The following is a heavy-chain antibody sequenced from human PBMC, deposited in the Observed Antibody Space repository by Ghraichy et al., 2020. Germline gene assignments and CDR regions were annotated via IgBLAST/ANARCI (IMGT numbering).Heavy chain of an antibody. V-gene: IGHV3-23*01. D-gene: IGHD2/OR15-2a*01. CDR1: GFTFKTYA. CDR2: VSPSGRDK. J-gene: IGHJ5*01. Sequence: SCAGSGFTFKTYAINWVRQAPGKGLDWVSSVSPSGRDKYYADSVKGRFSISRDNVENTVYLQMNGLRAEDTALYYCAKELFCNGPSCHTIDSWGQGVQVTVTS. CDR3: AKELFCNGPSCHTIDS.